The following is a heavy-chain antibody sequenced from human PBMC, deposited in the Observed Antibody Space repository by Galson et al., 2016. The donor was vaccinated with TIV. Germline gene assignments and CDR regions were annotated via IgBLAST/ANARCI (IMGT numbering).Heavy chain of an antibody. Sequence: SLRLSCAASEFIVSSNYMTWVRQAPGKGLEWVSLISGGGGTSYADSVKGRFTISRDSSKNTVYLQMNSLRAEDTAVYYCARDRRHCGNECYLYYYYGMDVWGQGTTVTVSS. J-gene: IGHJ6*02. CDR2: ISGGGGT. V-gene: IGHV3-66*02. CDR1: EFIVSSNY. D-gene: IGHD2-21*01. CDR3: ARDRRHCGNECYLYYYYGMDV.